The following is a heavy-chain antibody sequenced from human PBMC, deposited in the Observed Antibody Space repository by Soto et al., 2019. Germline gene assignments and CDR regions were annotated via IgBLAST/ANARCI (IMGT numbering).Heavy chain of an antibody. CDR1: GYTFTSYY. D-gene: IGHD3-3*01. CDR2: INPSGGST. V-gene: IGHV1-46*01. Sequence: QVQLVQSGAEVKKPGASVKVSCKASGYTFTSYYMHWVRQAPGQGLEWMGIINPSGGSTSCAQKFQGRVTMTRDTSTSTVYMELSSLRSEDTAVYYCARDRGAYDFWSGYSTPPLDPWGQGTLVTVSS. CDR3: ARDRGAYDFWSGYSTPPLDP. J-gene: IGHJ5*02.